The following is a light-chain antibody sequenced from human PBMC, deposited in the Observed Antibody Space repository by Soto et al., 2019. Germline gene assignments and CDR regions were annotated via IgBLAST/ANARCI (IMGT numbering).Light chain of an antibody. V-gene: IGLV1-47*02. Sequence: QSALTQPPSASGTPGQRVTISCSGVSANIGNNFVCWYQQLPGTAPKLLIYSNNQRPSGVPDRFSGSKSGTSASLAISGLRSEDEADYYCVAWDDSLSGLVFGTGTKVTVL. CDR2: SNN. CDR3: VAWDDSLSGLV. J-gene: IGLJ1*01. CDR1: SANIGNNF.